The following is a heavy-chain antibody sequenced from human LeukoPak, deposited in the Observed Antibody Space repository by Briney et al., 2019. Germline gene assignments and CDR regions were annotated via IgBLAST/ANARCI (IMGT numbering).Heavy chain of an antibody. V-gene: IGHV4-59*08. J-gene: IGHJ3*02. D-gene: IGHD2-15*01. CDR1: GGSITSYY. CDR2: IYYSGST. CDR3: ASSGGHDAFDI. Sequence: SETLSLTCTVSGGSITSYYWSWLRQPAGKGLEWIGYIYYSGSTNYNPSLKSRVTISVDTSKNQFSLKLSSVTAADTAVYYCASSGGHDAFDIWGQGTMVTVSS.